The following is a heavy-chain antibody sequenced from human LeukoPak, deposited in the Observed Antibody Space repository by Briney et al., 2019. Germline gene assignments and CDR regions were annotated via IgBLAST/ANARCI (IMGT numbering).Heavy chain of an antibody. CDR1: GFTFSSYS. CDR2: ISSSCSYI. V-gene: IGHV3-21*01. Sequence: GGSLRLSCAASGFTFSSYSMNWVRQAPGKGLEWVSSISSSCSYIYYADSVKGRFTISRDNAKNSLYLQMNSRRAEDTAVYYCARDGVGYYDSSGYYLGAFDIWGQGTMVTVSS. CDR3: ARDGVGYYDSSGYYLGAFDI. D-gene: IGHD3-22*01. J-gene: IGHJ3*02.